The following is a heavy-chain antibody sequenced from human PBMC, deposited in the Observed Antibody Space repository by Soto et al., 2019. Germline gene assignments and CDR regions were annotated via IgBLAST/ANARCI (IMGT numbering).Heavy chain of an antibody. D-gene: IGHD3-22*01. CDR2: INAGNGNT. V-gene: IGHV1-3*01. J-gene: IGHJ5*02. CDR1: GYTSTSYA. CDR3: ASGYDSSGYLFDP. Sequence: ASVKVSCKASGYTSTSYAMHWVRQAPGQRLEWMGWINAGNGNTKYSQKFQGRVTITRDTSASTAYMELSSLRSEDTAVYYCASGYDSSGYLFDPWGQGNLVTVS.